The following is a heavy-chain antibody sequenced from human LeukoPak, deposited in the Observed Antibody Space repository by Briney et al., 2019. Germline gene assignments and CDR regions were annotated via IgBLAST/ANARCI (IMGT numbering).Heavy chain of an antibody. D-gene: IGHD3-22*01. J-gene: IGHJ4*02. Sequence: GGSLRLSCAASGFTFSNYSMSWVRQAPGKGLEWVANIKYDGNEKDYVDSVKGRFTISRDNAENSLYLQMKSLRAEDTAVYYCANSTRGDYYESSAAFDYGGQGTLVTVSS. CDR3: ANSTRGDYYESSAAFDY. CDR2: IKYDGNEK. CDR1: GFTFSNYS. V-gene: IGHV3-7*01.